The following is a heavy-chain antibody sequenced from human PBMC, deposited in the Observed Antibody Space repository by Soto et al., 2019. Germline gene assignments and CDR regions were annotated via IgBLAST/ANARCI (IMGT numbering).Heavy chain of an antibody. Sequence: QVQLVQSGPEVKKPGASVKVSCKTSGYTFTNYGISWVRQAPGQGLEWMGWITTDKGKTTYAQKFQGRVTMTTDTSTSTAYMELRSLRSDDTAMYYWATRSPAVDYWGQGTLVTVSS. J-gene: IGHJ4*02. CDR2: ITTDKGKT. CDR3: ATRSPAVDY. CDR1: GYTFTNYG. V-gene: IGHV1-18*01.